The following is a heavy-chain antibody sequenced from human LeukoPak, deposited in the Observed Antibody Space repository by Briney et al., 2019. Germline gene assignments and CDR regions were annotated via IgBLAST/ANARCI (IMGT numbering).Heavy chain of an antibody. Sequence: GGSLRLSCAASGFTFNNYGMHWVRQAPGKGLEWVAVIWYDGSNKYYTDSVKGRFTISRDNSKNTLYLQMNSLRAEDTAVYYCARDPDRSTYGMDVWGQGTTVTVSS. CDR2: IWYDGSNK. D-gene: IGHD1-14*01. V-gene: IGHV3-33*08. CDR1: GFTFNNYG. CDR3: ARDPDRSTYGMDV. J-gene: IGHJ6*02.